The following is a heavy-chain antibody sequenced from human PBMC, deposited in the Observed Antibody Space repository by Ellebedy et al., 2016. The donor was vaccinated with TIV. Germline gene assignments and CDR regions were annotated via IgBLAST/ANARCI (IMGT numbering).Heavy chain of an antibody. CDR1: GFTFRSYW. CDR2: IYQDGSEI. CDR3: ARRASYGDYAVQVNPWFDP. Sequence: PGGSLRLSCAASGFTFRSYWMSWVRQAPGKGLEWVANIYQDGSEIYYVESVKGRFTISRDNAKNSLFLQMNSLRVEDTAVYYCARRASYGDYAVQVNPWFDPWGQGTLVTVSS. D-gene: IGHD4-17*01. J-gene: IGHJ5*02. V-gene: IGHV3-7*01.